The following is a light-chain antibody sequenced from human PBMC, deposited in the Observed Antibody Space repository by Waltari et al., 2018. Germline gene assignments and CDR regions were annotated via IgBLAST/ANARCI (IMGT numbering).Light chain of an antibody. CDR3: QQYNSYSLLT. V-gene: IGKV1-5*03. CDR2: KAS. Sequence: DIQMPQSPSTLSASVGDRFTITCRASQGISNWLAWYQQKPGKAPKLLIYKASTLESGVPSRFSGSGSGTEFTLTISSLQPDDFATYYGQQYNSYSLLTFGGGTKVEIK. CDR1: QGISNW. J-gene: IGKJ4*01.